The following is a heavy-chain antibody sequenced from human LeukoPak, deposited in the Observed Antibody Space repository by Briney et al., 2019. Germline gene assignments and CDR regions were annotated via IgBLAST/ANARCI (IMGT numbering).Heavy chain of an antibody. CDR1: GFTFSAYW. V-gene: IGHV3-74*01. CDR2: IKTDGSIT. Sequence: PGGSLRLSCAASGFTFSAYWMHWVRQAPGKGPVWVSRIKTDGSITDYADFVKGRFTISRDNAKNTLYLQMNSLRAEDTAVYYCASTHSSWLGNWFDPWGQGTLVTVSS. J-gene: IGHJ5*02. CDR3: ASTHSSWLGNWFDP. D-gene: IGHD6-13*01.